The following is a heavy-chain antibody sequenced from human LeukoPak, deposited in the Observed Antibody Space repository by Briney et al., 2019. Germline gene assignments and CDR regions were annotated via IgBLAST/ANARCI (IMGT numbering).Heavy chain of an antibody. CDR3: ARDRGSSSWYFADYYYMDV. D-gene: IGHD6-13*01. CDR2: IKQDGSEK. Sequence: GGSLRLSCAASGLTFSSYWMSWVRQAPGKGLEWVANIKQDGSEKYYVDSVKGRFTIPRDNAKNSLYLQMNSLRAEDTAVYYCARDRGSSSWYFADYYYMDVWGKGTTVTVSS. CDR1: GLTFSSYW. J-gene: IGHJ6*03. V-gene: IGHV3-7*01.